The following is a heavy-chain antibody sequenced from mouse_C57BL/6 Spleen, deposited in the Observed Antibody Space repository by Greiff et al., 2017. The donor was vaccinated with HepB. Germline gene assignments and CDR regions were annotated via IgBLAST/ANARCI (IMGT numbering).Heavy chain of an antibody. V-gene: IGHV1-61*01. CDR1: GYTFTSYW. J-gene: IGHJ2*01. D-gene: IGHD4-1*01. CDR3: ARGGTGTGYFDY. Sequence: VQLQQPGAELVRPGSSVKLSCKASGYTFTSYWMDWVKQRPGQGLEWIGNIYPSDSETHYNQKFKDKATLTVDKSSSTAYMQLSSLTSEDSAVYYCARGGTGTGYFDYWGQGTTLTVSS. CDR2: IYPSDSET.